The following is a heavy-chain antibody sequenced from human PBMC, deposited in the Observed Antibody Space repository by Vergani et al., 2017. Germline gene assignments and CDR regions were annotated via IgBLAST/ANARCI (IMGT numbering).Heavy chain of an antibody. Sequence: QVQLQESGPGLVKPSQTLSLTCAVSGGSISSGGYYWGWVRQSPGNGLEWVGSIRYSGPTYYNLPLQSRTTISLDTSKNQFSLKLSSVTAADTAVYYCARNPYCGGDCYSDAFDIWGQGTMVTVSS. CDR1: GGSISSGGYY. V-gene: IGHV4-30-2*03. J-gene: IGHJ3*02. CDR2: IRYSGPT. CDR3: ARNPYCGGDCYSDAFDI. D-gene: IGHD2-21*02.